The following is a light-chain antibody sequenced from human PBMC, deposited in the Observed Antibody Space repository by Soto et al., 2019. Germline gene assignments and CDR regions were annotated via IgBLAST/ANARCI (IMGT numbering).Light chain of an antibody. V-gene: IGLV1-44*01. CDR1: ASNIGSNT. CDR2: FNN. J-gene: IGLJ2*01. Sequence: QPVLTQPPSASGTPGQRVTISCSGSASNIGSNTVNWYQQLPGTAPKLLIYFNNQRPSGVPGRFSGSKSGSSASLAISGLQSEDEADYYCAAWDDSLNGPVFGGGTKLTVL. CDR3: AAWDDSLNGPV.